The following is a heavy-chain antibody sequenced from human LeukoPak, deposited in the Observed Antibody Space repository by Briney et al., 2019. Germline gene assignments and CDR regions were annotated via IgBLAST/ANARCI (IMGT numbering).Heavy chain of an antibody. CDR1: GFTFDDYA. J-gene: IGHJ3*02. CDR2: ISGSGGST. Sequence: GGSLRLSCAASGFTFDDYAMHWVRQAPGKGLEWVSAISGSGGSTYYADSVKGRFTISRDNSKNTLYLQMNSLRAEDTAVYYCANTMIADAFDIWGQGTMVTVSS. D-gene: IGHD3-22*01. CDR3: ANTMIADAFDI. V-gene: IGHV3-23*01.